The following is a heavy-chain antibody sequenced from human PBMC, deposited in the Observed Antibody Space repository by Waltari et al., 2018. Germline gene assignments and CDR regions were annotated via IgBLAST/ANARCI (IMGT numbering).Heavy chain of an antibody. CDR1: GFTFSSYA. CDR3: AREEGGYDWNYYYGMDV. D-gene: IGHD5-12*01. CDR2: ISYDGSNK. J-gene: IGHJ6*02. V-gene: IGHV3-30-3*01. Sequence: QVQLVESGGGVVQPGRSLRLSCAASGFTFSSYAMHWVRQAPGKGLEWVAVISYDGSNKYYADSVKGRFTISRDNSKNTLYLQMNSLRAEDTAVYYCAREEGGYDWNYYYGMDVWGQGTTVTVSS.